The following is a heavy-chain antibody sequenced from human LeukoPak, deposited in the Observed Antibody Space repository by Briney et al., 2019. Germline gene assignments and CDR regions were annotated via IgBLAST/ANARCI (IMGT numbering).Heavy chain of an antibody. D-gene: IGHD3-16*02. CDR1: GYTFTSYD. CDR2: MNPNSGNT. Sequence: ASVKVSCKASGYTFTSYDINWVRQATGQGLEWMGWMNPNSGNTGSAQRFQGRVTMTRDTSRSTAYMELRSLTSEDTAVYYCTRGPLVRLPSSFDPWGQGTLVTVSS. V-gene: IGHV1-8*01. CDR3: TRGPLVRLPSSFDP. J-gene: IGHJ5*02.